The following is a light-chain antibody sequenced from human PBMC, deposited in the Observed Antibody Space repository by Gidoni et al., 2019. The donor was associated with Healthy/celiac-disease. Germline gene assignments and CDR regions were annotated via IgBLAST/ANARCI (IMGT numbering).Light chain of an antibody. CDR3: QPYYSFPYP. V-gene: IGKV1D-8*01. CDR1: QCISSY. Sequence: IRMAQSPYLLSASTGDRVTISCRMSQCISSYLAWYQQKPGQAPELLIYAASTLQSGVPSRFSGSGSGTDFTLTISCLQSEDFATYYCQPYYSFPYPFGQGTKLEIK. CDR2: AAS. J-gene: IGKJ2*01.